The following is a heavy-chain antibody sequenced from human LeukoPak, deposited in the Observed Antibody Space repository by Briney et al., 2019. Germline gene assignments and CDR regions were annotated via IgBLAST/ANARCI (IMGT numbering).Heavy chain of an antibody. D-gene: IGHD3-16*01. V-gene: IGHV4-34*01. Sequence: SETLSLTCAVYGGSFSGYYWSWIRQPPGKGLEWIGEINHSGSTNYNPSLKSRVTISVDTSKNQFSLKLSSVTAADTAVYYCARGRRGDWFDPWGQGTLVTVSS. CDR2: INHSGST. CDR3: ARGRRGDWFDP. CDR1: GGSFSGYY. J-gene: IGHJ5*02.